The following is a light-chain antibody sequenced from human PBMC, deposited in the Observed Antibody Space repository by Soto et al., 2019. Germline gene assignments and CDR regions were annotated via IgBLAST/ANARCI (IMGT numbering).Light chain of an antibody. Sequence: EIVLTQSPATLSLSPGERATLSCRASQSVNTYLAWHQQKPGQAPRLLIYDASNRATGIPARFRGSGSGTDFTLTISSLVPEDFAVYYCQQHSNWPLTFGGGTMVEI. CDR3: QQHSNWPLT. CDR1: QSVNTY. J-gene: IGKJ4*01. CDR2: DAS. V-gene: IGKV3-11*01.